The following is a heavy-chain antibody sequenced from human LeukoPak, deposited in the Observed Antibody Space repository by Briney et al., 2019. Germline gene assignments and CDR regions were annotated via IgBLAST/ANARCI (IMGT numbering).Heavy chain of an antibody. CDR1: GYIFTGYY. CDR3: ARLFQDPRDYYSMDV. V-gene: IGHV1-2*02. CDR2: INHNSGGT. D-gene: IGHD3-3*01. Sequence: ASVKVSCRASGYIFTGYYMHWVRQAPGQGLEWMGWINHNSGGTNYAQKFQGRVTMTRDTSISTAYMELSRLRSDDTAIYYCARLFQDPRDYYSMDVWGKGTTVTVSS. J-gene: IGHJ6*03.